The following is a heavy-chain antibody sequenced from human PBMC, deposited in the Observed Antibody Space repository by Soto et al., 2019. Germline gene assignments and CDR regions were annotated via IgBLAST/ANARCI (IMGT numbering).Heavy chain of an antibody. Sequence: PEGSLRLSCAASGFSLSPYWMHWVRQVPGRGLEWVARLSSDGFGAAYADSVKGRFFISRDIARDTLSLQMNSLRADDTAVYYCARDLGGPDYWGRGTSVTVSS. CDR3: ARDLGGPDY. CDR1: GFSLSPYW. CDR2: LSSDGFGA. D-gene: IGHD3-16*01. V-gene: IGHV3-74*03. J-gene: IGHJ4*02.